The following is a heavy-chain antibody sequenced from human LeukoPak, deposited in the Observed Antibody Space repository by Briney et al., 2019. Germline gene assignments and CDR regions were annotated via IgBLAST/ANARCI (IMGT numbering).Heavy chain of an antibody. CDR3: ARGPLFIAARPMMNYYYYMDV. CDR1: GGTFSSYA. CDR2: IIPFFGTT. Sequence: SVKVSCKASGGTFSSYAISWVRQAHGQGLEWMGGIIPFFGTTNYAQKFQGRVTITTDESTSTAYMELSSLRSEDTAVYYCARGPLFIAARPMMNYYYYMDVWGKGTTVTVSS. J-gene: IGHJ6*03. D-gene: IGHD6-6*01. V-gene: IGHV1-69*05.